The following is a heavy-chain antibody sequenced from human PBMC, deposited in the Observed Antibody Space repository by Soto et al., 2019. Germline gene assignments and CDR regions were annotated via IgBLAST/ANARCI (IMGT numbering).Heavy chain of an antibody. D-gene: IGHD5-12*01. CDR1: GGSVSSGSYY. V-gene: IGHV4-61*01. CDR3: ERDHGYNSFDY. CDR2: IYYSGST. Sequence: SETLSLTCTVSGGSVSSGSYYCSWIRQPPGKGLEWIGYIYYSGSTNYNPSLKSRVTISVDTSKNQFSLKLSSVTAADTAVYFCERDHGYNSFDYWGQGTLVTCSS. J-gene: IGHJ4*02.